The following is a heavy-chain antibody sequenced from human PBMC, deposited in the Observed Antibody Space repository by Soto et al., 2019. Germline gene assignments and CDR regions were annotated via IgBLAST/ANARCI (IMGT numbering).Heavy chain of an antibody. Sequence: QVQLVQSGAEVKKPGASVKVSCKASGYTFTGYYMHWVRQAPGQGLEWMGWINPNSGGTNYAQKFQGWVTRTRDTSISTAYMELGRLRSDDTAVYYCARGGDLYCSGGSCYSWFDPWGQGTLVTVSS. V-gene: IGHV1-2*04. CDR3: ARGGDLYCSGGSCYSWFDP. CDR1: GYTFTGYY. D-gene: IGHD2-15*01. J-gene: IGHJ5*02. CDR2: INPNSGGT.